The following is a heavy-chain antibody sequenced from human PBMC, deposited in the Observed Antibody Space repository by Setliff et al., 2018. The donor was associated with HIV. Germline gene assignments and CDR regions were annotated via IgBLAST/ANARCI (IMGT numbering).Heavy chain of an antibody. D-gene: IGHD1-1*01. Sequence: ETLSPTSIVPGGSTSISYWGWIRQPPGKGLEWIGSVYYSGSTYYNPSLKSRVSISVDRSKNQFSLKVNSVTAADTAVYYCVRDNTSPGIRKYFDPWGQGTLVTVSS. CDR3: VRDNTSPGIRKYFDP. V-gene: IGHV4-59*04. J-gene: IGHJ5*02. CDR1: GGSTSISY. CDR2: VYYSGST.